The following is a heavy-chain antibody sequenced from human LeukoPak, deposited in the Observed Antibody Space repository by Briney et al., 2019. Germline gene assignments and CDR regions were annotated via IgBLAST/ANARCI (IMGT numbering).Heavy chain of an antibody. D-gene: IGHD3-22*01. CDR3: ARAYYDRSGSITDGVDY. CDR1: GFTFSSYT. J-gene: IGHJ4*02. V-gene: IGHV3-21*01. Sequence: PGGSLRLSCAASGFTFSSYTLNWVRQAPGKGLEWVSCIGTSSFNIYYADSVKGRFTVSRDNAKNSLYLQMNSLRAEDTAVYYCARAYYDRSGSITDGVDYWGQGTLVTVSS. CDR2: IGTSSFNI.